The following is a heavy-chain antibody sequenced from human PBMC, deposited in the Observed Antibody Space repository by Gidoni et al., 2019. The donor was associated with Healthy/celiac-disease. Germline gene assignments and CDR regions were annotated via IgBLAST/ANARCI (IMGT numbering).Heavy chain of an antibody. Sequence: QVQLQQWGAGLLKPSETLSLTCAVYGGSFSGYYWSWIRQPPGKGLEWIGEINHSGSTNYNPSLKSRVTISVDTSKNQFSLKLSSVTAADTAVYYCARGDQYSSGRSLIFDYWGQGTLVTVSS. CDR1: GGSFSGYY. V-gene: IGHV4-34*01. CDR2: INHSGST. D-gene: IGHD6-19*01. CDR3: ARGDQYSSGRSLIFDY. J-gene: IGHJ4*02.